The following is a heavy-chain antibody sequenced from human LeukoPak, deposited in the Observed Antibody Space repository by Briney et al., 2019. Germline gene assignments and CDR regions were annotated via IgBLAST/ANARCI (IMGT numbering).Heavy chain of an antibody. J-gene: IGHJ5*02. Sequence: ASVKVSCKASGYTFTSYGISWVRQAPGQGLEWMGWISAYNGNTNYAQKLQGRVTMTEDTSTDTAYMELSSLRSEDTAVYYCATGGFKRGYSRRFDPWGQGTLVTVSS. D-gene: IGHD6-13*01. CDR3: ATGGFKRGYSRRFDP. CDR2: ISAYNGNT. V-gene: IGHV1-18*01. CDR1: GYTFTSYG.